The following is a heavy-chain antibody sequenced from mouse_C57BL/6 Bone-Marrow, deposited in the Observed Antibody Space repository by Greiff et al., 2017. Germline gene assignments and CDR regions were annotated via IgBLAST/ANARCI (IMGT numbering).Heavy chain of an antibody. CDR2: IDPSDSET. J-gene: IGHJ1*03. V-gene: IGHV1-52*01. Sequence: VQLQESGAELVRPGSSVKLSCKASGYTFTSYWMHWVKQRPIQGLEWIGNIDPSDSETHYNQKFKDKATLTVDKSSSTAYMQLSSLTSEDSAVYYCARGRYFDVWGTGTTVTVSS. CDR3: ARGRYFDV. CDR1: GYTFTSYW.